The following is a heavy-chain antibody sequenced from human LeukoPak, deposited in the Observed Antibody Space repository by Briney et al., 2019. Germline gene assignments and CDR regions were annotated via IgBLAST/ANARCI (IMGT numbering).Heavy chain of an antibody. CDR1: GGSITSYY. D-gene: IGHD1-20*01. CDR3: ARSVHNWNDYFGY. J-gene: IGHJ4*01. V-gene: IGHV4-59*01. CDR2: IYYSGST. Sequence: SETLSLTCTVSGGSITSYYWSWIRQPPGKGLEWIGYIYYSGSTNYNPSLKSRVTISVDTSKNQFSLKLSSVTAADTAVYYCARSVHNWNDYFGYWGQGALVTVSS.